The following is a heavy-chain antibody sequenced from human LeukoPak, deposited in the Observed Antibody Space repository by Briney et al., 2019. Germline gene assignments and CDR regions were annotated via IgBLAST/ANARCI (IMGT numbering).Heavy chain of an antibody. V-gene: IGHV4-34*01. CDR1: GGPFSGYY. D-gene: IGHD1-26*01. Sequence: SETLSLTCAVYGGPFSGYYWSWIRQPPGKGLEWIGEINHSGSTNYNPSLKSRVTISVDTSKNQFSLKLSSVTAADTAVYYCARESPFIVGATRSAFDIWGQGTMVTVSS. CDR2: INHSGST. J-gene: IGHJ3*02. CDR3: ARESPFIVGATRSAFDI.